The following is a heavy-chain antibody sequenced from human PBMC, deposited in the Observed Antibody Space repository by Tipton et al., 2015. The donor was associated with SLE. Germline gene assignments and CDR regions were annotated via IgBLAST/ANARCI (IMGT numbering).Heavy chain of an antibody. Sequence: TLSLTCTVSGGSISGYYWSWIRQPPGKGLEWIGNINYSGTTYCNPSLKTRVTISVDTSKIQFSLRLTSVTAADTAVYYCARAIGANYFNFWGQGILVTVSS. CDR3: ARAIGANYFNF. D-gene: IGHD3-16*01. J-gene: IGHJ4*02. CDR2: INYSGTT. CDR1: GGSISGYY. V-gene: IGHV4-59*12.